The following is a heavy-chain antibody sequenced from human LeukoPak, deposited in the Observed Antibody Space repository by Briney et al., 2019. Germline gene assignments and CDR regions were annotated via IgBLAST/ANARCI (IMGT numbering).Heavy chain of an antibody. J-gene: IGHJ5*02. CDR2: ISSSSSYI. Sequence: PGGSLRLSCAASGFTFSSYSMNWVRQAPGKGLEWVSSISSSSSYIYYADSVKGRFTISRDNAKNSLYLQMNSLRAEDTAVYYCARDRNTIFGVVIRFDPWDQGTLVTVSS. V-gene: IGHV3-21*01. CDR3: ARDRNTIFGVVIRFDP. D-gene: IGHD3-3*01. CDR1: GFTFSSYS.